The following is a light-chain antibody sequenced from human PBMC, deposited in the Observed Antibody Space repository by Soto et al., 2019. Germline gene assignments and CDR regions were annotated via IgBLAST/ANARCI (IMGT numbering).Light chain of an antibody. CDR3: ASYTSRSTRV. Sequence: QSALTQPASVSGSPGQSITMSCTGTSSDIGGYNYVSWYQQHPGKAPKLMIYEVTNRPSGVSNRFSGSKSGNTASLTISGLQAEDEADYHCASYTSRSTRVFGGGTKVTVL. J-gene: IGLJ2*01. V-gene: IGLV2-14*01. CDR2: EVT. CDR1: SSDIGGYNY.